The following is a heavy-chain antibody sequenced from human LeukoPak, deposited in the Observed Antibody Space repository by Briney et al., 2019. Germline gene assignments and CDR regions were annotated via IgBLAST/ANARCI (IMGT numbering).Heavy chain of an antibody. V-gene: IGHV1-18*04. J-gene: IGHJ4*02. CDR3: ARAEGVTAYDY. D-gene: IGHD2-21*02. Sequence: ASVKVSCKASGYTFTGYYMHWVRQAPGQGLEWMGWISAYNGNTNYAQKLQGRVTMTTDTSTSTAYMELRSLRSDDTAVYYCARAEGVTAYDYWGQGTLVTVSS. CDR1: GYTFTGYY. CDR2: ISAYNGNT.